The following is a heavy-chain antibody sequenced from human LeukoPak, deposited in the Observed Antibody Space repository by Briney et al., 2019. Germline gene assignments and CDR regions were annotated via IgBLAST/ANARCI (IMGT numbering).Heavy chain of an antibody. J-gene: IGHJ2*01. Sequence: SETLSLTCAVYGGSFSGYYWSWIRQPPGKGLEWIGEINHSGSTNYNPSLKSRVTISVDTSKNQFSLKLSSVTVADTAVYYCARAPRLRYFDRNWYFDLWGRGTLVTVSS. CDR1: GGSFSGYY. D-gene: IGHD3-9*01. V-gene: IGHV4-34*01. CDR2: INHSGST. CDR3: ARAPRLRYFDRNWYFDL.